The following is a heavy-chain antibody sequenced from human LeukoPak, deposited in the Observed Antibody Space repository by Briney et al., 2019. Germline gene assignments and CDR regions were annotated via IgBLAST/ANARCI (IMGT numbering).Heavy chain of an antibody. Sequence: SETLSLTCTVSGDSISNYYWSWIRQPPGKGLEWIGEINHSGSTNYNPSLKSRVTISVDTSKNQFSLKLSSVTAADTAVYYCARGAYYDSSGYYYRDYYYYMDVWGKGTTVTVSS. CDR1: GDSISNYY. V-gene: IGHV4-34*01. J-gene: IGHJ6*03. D-gene: IGHD3-22*01. CDR2: INHSGST. CDR3: ARGAYYDSSGYYYRDYYYYMDV.